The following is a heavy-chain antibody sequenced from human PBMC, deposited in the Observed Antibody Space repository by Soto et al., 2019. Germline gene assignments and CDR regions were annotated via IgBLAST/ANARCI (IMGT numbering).Heavy chain of an antibody. CDR3: ARASGYDKWATVNY. J-gene: IGHJ4*02. CDR1: GFTFRSYA. V-gene: IGHV3-30-3*01. D-gene: IGHD5-12*01. Sequence: QVQLVESGGGVVQPGRSLRLSCTAAGFTFRSYAMHCVRQAPGKGLEWVAFVSYDGGNEHYADSVKGRFTISRDNSKNTLALQMNSLRVEDTAVLYCARASGYDKWATVNYWGQGPQVTVS. CDR2: VSYDGGNE.